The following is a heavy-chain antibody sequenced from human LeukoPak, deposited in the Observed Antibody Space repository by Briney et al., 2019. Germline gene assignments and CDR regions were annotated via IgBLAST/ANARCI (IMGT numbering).Heavy chain of an antibody. V-gene: IGHV1-2*02. J-gene: IGHJ4*02. CDR1: GYTFSAHF. D-gene: IGHD4-17*01. CDR3: ARDTGTGDYVFDY. Sequence: ASVKVSCKTSGYTFSAHFIHWVRQAPGQGPEWMGWINTKSGGTRYAQKFQGRVTVTRDTSMSTADMELTSLTSDDTAVYYCARDTGTGDYVFDYWGQGTLVTVSS. CDR2: INTKSGGT.